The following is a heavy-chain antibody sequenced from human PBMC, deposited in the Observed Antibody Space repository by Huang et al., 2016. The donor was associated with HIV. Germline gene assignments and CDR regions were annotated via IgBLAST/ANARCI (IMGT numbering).Heavy chain of an antibody. V-gene: IGHV3-53*01. D-gene: IGHD5-18*01. Sequence: EVPLVESGGGLVQPGGSLRLSCAAFGFTVNSNYMTWVRQAPGKGLEWVALLYDGGKAHYADSVKGRFTISGDISQNTVFLQMSSLRVEDTAVYYCARGRYGTPNAWGQGTLVTVSS. J-gene: IGHJ5*02. CDR2: LYDGGKA. CDR1: GFTVNSNY. CDR3: ARGRYGTPNA.